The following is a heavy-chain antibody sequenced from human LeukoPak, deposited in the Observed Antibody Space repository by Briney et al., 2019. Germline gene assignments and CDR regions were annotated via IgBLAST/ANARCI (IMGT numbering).Heavy chain of an antibody. D-gene: IGHD3-9*01. CDR1: GFTFSSYG. Sequence: GGSLRLSCAASGFTFSSYGMHWVRQAPGKGLEWVAVISYDGSNKYYADSVEGRFTISRDNSKNTLYLQMNSLRAEDTAVYYCAKEVITIFPTYGMDVWGQGTTVTVSS. V-gene: IGHV3-30*18. CDR2: ISYDGSNK. J-gene: IGHJ6*02. CDR3: AKEVITIFPTYGMDV.